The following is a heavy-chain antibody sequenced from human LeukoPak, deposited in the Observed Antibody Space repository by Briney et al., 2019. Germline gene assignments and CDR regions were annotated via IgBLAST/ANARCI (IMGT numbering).Heavy chain of an antibody. CDR1: GFTFSSAA. CDR3: AKGPQLNSGYHPDY. Sequence: PGGSLSLSCAASGFTFSSAAMTWLRQAPGRGLEWVSTVTGSDDRTYYADFVKGRFTISRDYSRNMLHLQMNSLRVEDTAMYYCAKGPQLNSGYHPDYWGQGTLVTVSS. V-gene: IGHV3-23*01. CDR2: VTGSDDRT. J-gene: IGHJ4*02. D-gene: IGHD3-22*01.